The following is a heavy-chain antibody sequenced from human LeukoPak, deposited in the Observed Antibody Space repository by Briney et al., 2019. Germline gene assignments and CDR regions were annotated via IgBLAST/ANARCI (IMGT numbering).Heavy chain of an antibody. D-gene: IGHD6-19*01. CDR3: ARRIGSGWYDY. Sequence: GESLKISCKGSGYSFTSYWIGWVRQMPGTGLEWLGIINPGDSDTRYSPSFQGQVTISADKSISTANLQWSSLKASDTAMYYCARRIGSGWYDYWGQGNLVTVSS. V-gene: IGHV5-51*01. J-gene: IGHJ4*02. CDR2: INPGDSDT. CDR1: GYSFTSYW.